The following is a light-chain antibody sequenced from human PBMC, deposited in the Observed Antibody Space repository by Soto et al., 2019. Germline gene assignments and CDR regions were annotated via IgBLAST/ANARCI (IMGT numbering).Light chain of an antibody. CDR1: QSISSY. CDR3: QQSYSNPLT. Sequence: TQSPSSLSASVGDRVTITCXASQSISSYLIWYQHKPGEAPKLLIYGASSLYSGVPSRFSGSGSGTEFTLTINSLQPEDFATYYCQQSYSNPLTFGGGTKVEIK. J-gene: IGKJ4*01. CDR2: GAS. V-gene: IGKV1-39*01.